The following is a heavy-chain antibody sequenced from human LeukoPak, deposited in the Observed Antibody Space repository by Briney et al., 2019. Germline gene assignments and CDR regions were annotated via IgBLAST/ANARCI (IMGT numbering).Heavy chain of an antibody. CDR2: INARGDT. D-gene: IGHD2-2*01. J-gene: IGHJ5*02. V-gene: IGHV4-34*01. CDR3: ARGQVPAARGHNWFDP. CDR1: GWSFNDYY. Sequence: SETLSLTCVVYGWSFNDYYWNWIRQPPGKGLEWIGEINARGDTNYNPSLKSRVTISVDTSKNQFSLSLSSMSAADTAVYYCARGQVPAARGHNWFDPWGQGTLVTVSS.